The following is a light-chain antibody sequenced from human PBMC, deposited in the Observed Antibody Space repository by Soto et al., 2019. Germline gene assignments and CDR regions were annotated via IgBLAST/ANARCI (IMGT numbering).Light chain of an antibody. CDR2: GNS. J-gene: IGLJ1*01. CDR3: QSYDSGLSGFYV. Sequence: QSVLTQPPSVSGAPGQRVTISCTGSSSNIGAGYDVHWYQQLPGTAPKLLIYGNSNRPSGVPDRFSGSKSGTSASLAITGLQAEDEADYYCQSYDSGLSGFYVFGTGTKATVL. CDR1: SSNIGAGYD. V-gene: IGLV1-40*01.